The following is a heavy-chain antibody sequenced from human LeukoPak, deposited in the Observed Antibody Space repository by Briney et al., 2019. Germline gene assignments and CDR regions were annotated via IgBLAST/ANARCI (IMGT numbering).Heavy chain of an antibody. J-gene: IGHJ3*01. V-gene: IGHV3-74*01. D-gene: IGHD6-13*01. Sequence: GGSLGLSCAVSGFTFSNYWMHWVRQAPGKGLVWVSRINNEESTISYADSVKGRFTVSRDNAKNTLYLQMNSLRAEDTALYYCVKTFSSSSTDALDFWGQGTMVIVSS. CDR3: VKTFSSSSTDALDF. CDR2: INNEESTI. CDR1: GFTFSNYW.